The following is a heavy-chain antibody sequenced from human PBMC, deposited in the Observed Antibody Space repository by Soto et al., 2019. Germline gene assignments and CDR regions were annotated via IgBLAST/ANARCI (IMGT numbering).Heavy chain of an antibody. Sequence: QVQLVQSGAEVKKPGSSVRVSCKASGDTFSSLTLSGVRQAPGQSLEWMGRVVPVLGSTNYAPKFQVSVTFTADLSASTAYMELWILRSDDTAMYVCARDLSAVAGTQAFDMWGQGTLVIVSS. CDR2: VVPVLGST. CDR3: ARDLSAVAGTQAFDM. D-gene: IGHD1-1*01. V-gene: IGHV1-69*08. J-gene: IGHJ3*02. CDR1: GDTFSSLT.